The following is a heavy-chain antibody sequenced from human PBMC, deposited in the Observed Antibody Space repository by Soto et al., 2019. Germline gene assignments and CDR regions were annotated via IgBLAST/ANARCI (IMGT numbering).Heavy chain of an antibody. CDR1: GFTVSSNY. V-gene: IGHV3-66*01. D-gene: IGHD2-15*01. Sequence: GGSLRLSCAASGFTVSSNYMSWVRQAPGKGLEWVSVIYSGGSTYYADSVKGRFTISRDNSKNTLYLQMNSLRAEDTAVYYCARVFHCSGGSCYSVRDLYYYYMDVWGKGTTVTVSS. CDR3: ARVFHCSGGSCYSVRDLYYYYMDV. J-gene: IGHJ6*03. CDR2: IYSGGST.